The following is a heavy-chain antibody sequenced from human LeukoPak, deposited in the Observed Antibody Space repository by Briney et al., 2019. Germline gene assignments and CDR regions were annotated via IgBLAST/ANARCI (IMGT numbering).Heavy chain of an antibody. Sequence: QTGGSLRLSCAASGFTFSSYWMSWVSQAPGKGLEWVANIHQDGGQKFYVDSVEGRFTISRDNAKDSVYLHMNSLRADDTAAYYCARGNSFDYWGQGTLVTVSS. V-gene: IGHV3-7*01. D-gene: IGHD1-1*01. CDR3: ARGNSFDY. J-gene: IGHJ4*02. CDR2: IHQDGGQK. CDR1: GFTFSSYW.